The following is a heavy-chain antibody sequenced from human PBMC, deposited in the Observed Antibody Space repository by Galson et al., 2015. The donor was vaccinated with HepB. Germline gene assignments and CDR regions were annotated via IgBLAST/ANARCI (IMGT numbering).Heavy chain of an antibody. CDR3: ARALWDSSSWYNFYYMDV. CDR2: IKQDGSEK. J-gene: IGHJ6*03. V-gene: IGHV3-7*01. CDR1: GFTFSSYW. D-gene: IGHD6-13*01. Sequence: SLRLSCAASGFTFSSYWMSWVRQAPGKGLEWVANIKQDGSEKYYVDSVKGRFTISRDNAKNSLYLQMNSLSAEDTAVYYCARALWDSSSWYNFYYMDVWGKGTTGTVSS.